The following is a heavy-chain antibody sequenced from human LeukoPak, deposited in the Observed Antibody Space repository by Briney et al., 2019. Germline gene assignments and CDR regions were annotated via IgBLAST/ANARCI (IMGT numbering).Heavy chain of an antibody. CDR3: ERQGTAPFDY. J-gene: IGHJ4*02. CDR2: IFPGESNI. CDR1: GYSFNTYW. D-gene: IGHD2-21*02. Sequence: GESLMISCKGSGYSFNTYWIAWVRQLPGKGLEWMGMIFPGESNIRYSPSLQGQVTISADKSTGTAYLQWTSLKASDSAMYYCERQGTAPFDYWGQGTLVTVSS. V-gene: IGHV5-51*01.